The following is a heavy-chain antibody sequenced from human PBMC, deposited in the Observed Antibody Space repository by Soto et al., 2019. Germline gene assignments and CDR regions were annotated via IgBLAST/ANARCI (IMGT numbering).Heavy chain of an antibody. V-gene: IGHV3-30*18. CDR2: IRNDGSNK. Sequence: GGSLRLSCAASGFNFSSYGMNWVRQAPRKGLEWVAAIRNDGSNKYYADSLKGPFTISRDNSKNTLYLQMNSLRAEDTAVYDCAKDLSRCELLPHRFVYYVMDFWGQGTTVTVSS. CDR1: GFNFSSYG. CDR3: AKDLSRCELLPHRFVYYVMDF. D-gene: IGHD1-26*01. J-gene: IGHJ6*02.